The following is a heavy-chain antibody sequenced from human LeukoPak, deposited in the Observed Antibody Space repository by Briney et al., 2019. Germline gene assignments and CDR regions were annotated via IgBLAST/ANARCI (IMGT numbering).Heavy chain of an antibody. CDR3: ASEADILSSSWYGGMDV. D-gene: IGHD6-13*01. CDR1: GFTFSSYW. J-gene: IGHJ6*04. V-gene: IGHV3-74*01. CDR2: INSDGSST. Sequence: PGGSLRLSCAASGFTFSSYWMHWVRQAPGKGLVWVSRINSDGSSTSYADSVKGRFTISRDNAKNTLYLQMNSLRAEDTAVYYCASEADILSSSWYGGMDVWGKGTTVTVSS.